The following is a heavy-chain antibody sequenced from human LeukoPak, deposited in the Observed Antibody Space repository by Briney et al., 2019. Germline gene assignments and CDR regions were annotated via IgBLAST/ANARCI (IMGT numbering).Heavy chain of an antibody. Sequence: GGSLRLSCQASGFTFSNYAMSWVRQAPGKGLEWVSSINPDGGPFFADSVKGRFTISRDDSRSVVFLQMNSLRAEDTALYYCARSGVATCHYWGQGIRVTVSS. CDR2: INPDGGP. CDR3: ARSGVATCHY. D-gene: IGHD2-15*01. J-gene: IGHJ4*02. V-gene: IGHV3-23*01. CDR1: GFTFSNYA.